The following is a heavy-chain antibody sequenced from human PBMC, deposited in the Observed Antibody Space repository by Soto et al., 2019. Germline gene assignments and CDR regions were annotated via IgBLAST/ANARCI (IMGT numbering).Heavy chain of an antibody. CDR1: GFTFSSYD. CDR2: IGTAGDP. Sequence: EVQLVESGGGLVQPGGSLRLSCAASGFTFSSYDMHWVRQATGKGLEWVSGIGTAGDPHFPGSVKGRFTISRDDAKNSLYLHMNSLRAVDTAVYYGARVCRGGTCFPRRGMDVWGQGTTVTVSS. D-gene: IGHD2-15*01. CDR3: ARVCRGGTCFPRRGMDV. V-gene: IGHV3-13*05. J-gene: IGHJ6*02.